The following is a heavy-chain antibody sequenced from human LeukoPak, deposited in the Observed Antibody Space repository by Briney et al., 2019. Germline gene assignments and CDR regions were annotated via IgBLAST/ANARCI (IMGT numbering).Heavy chain of an antibody. CDR3: LTNEWVGGSLLVY. J-gene: IGHJ4*02. D-gene: IGHD3-10*01. Sequence: PGGSLRLSCAASGYSLNNHDINWVRQAPGKGLEWVSFISITGTSIHYADAVKGRFTISRDNAKDSLDLQMNNLRGEDTAIYYCLTNEWVGGSLLVYWGQGILVTVSS. CDR2: ISITGTSI. CDR1: GYSLNNHD. V-gene: IGHV3-48*03.